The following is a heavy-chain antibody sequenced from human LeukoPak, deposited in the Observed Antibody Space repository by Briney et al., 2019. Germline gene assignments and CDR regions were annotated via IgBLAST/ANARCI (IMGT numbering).Heavy chain of an antibody. CDR3: ATDPGADSNYAY. J-gene: IGHJ4*02. V-gene: IGHV1-24*01. Sequence: ASVKVSCKVSGYTXTELSMHWVRQAPGKGLEWMGGFDPEDGETIYAQKFQGRVTMTEDTSTDTAYMELSSLRSEDTAVYYCATDPGADSNYAYWGQGTLVTVSS. CDR2: FDPEDGET. CDR1: GYTXTELS. D-gene: IGHD4-11*01.